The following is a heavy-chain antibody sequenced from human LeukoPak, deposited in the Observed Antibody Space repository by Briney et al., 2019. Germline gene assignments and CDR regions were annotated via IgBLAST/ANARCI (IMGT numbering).Heavy chain of an antibody. CDR1: GGSISSSSYY. D-gene: IGHD1-1*01. J-gene: IGHJ4*02. V-gene: IGHV4-39*01. CDR3: ARLGAGTTDY. CDR2: IYYSGST. Sequence: PSETLSLTCTVSGGSISSSSYYWGWIRQPPGKGLEWIGSIYYSGSTYYNPSLKCRVTISVDTSKSPFSLKLSSVTAAVTAVYYCARLGAGTTDYWGQGTLVTVSS.